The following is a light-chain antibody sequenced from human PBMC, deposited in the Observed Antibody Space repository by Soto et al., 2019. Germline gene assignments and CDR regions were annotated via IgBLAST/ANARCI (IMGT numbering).Light chain of an antibody. CDR1: QTISSW. CDR3: QQYNSFSLT. CDR2: DAS. Sequence: DIHMTQSPSTLSGSVGDRVTITCRASQTISSWLAWYQQKPGKAPKLLISDASSLKSGVPSRFSGSGSGTEFTLTISSLQPDDFAAYYCQQYNSFSLTFGQGTKVDIK. V-gene: IGKV1-5*01. J-gene: IGKJ1*01.